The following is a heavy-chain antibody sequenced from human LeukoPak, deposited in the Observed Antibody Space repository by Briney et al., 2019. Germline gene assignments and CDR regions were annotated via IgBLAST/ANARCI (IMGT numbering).Heavy chain of an antibody. V-gene: IGHV1-18*01. J-gene: IGHJ6*02. CDR1: GYTFTSYG. D-gene: IGHD2/OR15-2a*01. CDR3: ASNYFPLDYYYGMDV. CDR2: ISAYNGNT. Sequence: VASVKVSCKASGYTFTSYGISWVRQAPGQGLEWMGWISAYNGNTNYAQKLQGRVTMTTDTSTSTAYMELSSLRSEDTAVYYCASNYFPLDYYYGMDVWGQGTTVTVSS.